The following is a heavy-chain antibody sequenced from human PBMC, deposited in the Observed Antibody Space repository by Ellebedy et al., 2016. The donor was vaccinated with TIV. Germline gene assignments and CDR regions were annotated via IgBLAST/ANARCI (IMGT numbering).Heavy chain of an antibody. V-gene: IGHV3-72*01. CDR1: GFTISDYY. D-gene: IGHD3-16*01. CDR2: SRNKVKSYTT. J-gene: IGHJ4*02. Sequence: PGGSLRLSCAASGFTISDYYMDWVRQAPGKGLEWVGRSRNKVKSYTTDYAASAKGRFTISRDDSRNSVFLQMNNLKTEDTAVYYCVRYTFGDADYWGQGTLLTVSS. CDR3: VRYTFGDADY.